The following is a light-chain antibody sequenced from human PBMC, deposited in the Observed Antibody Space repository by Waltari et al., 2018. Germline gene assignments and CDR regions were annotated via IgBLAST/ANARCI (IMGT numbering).Light chain of an antibody. CDR3: LQCNDWPLT. Sequence: EIVLTQSPATLSLSPGARATLSCRASPSAGSYLAWYQQKPGQAPRLLIYDASSRATGIPARFSGSGSGTDFTLTISSLEPEDFAVYYCLQCNDWPLTFGGGTKVEIK. CDR1: PSAGSY. J-gene: IGKJ4*01. V-gene: IGKV3-11*01. CDR2: DAS.